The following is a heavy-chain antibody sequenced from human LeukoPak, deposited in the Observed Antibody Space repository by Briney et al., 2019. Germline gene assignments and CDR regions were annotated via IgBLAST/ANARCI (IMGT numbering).Heavy chain of an antibody. J-gene: IGHJ4*02. CDR1: GGSISSSSYY. Sequence: PSETLSLTCTVSGGSISSSSYYWGWIRQPPGKGLEWIGSIYYSGSTYYNPSLKSRVTISVDTSKNQFSLKLSSETAADTAVYYCAGDPDMTTVVFDYWGQGTLVTVSS. CDR2: IYYSGST. CDR3: AGDPDMTTVVFDY. V-gene: IGHV4-39*07. D-gene: IGHD4-23*01.